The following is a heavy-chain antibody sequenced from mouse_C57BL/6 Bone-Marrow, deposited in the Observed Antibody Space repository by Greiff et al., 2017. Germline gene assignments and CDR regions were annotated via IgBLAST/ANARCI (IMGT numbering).Heavy chain of an antibody. CDR3: SRCDYDSLDY. CDR1: GYTFTSYG. CDR2: LDIGNGYT. V-gene: IGHV1-58*01. Sequence: VQLQQSGAELVRPGSSVKMSCKTSGYTFTSYGIHWVKQRPGQGLEWIGYLDIGNGYTEYNQKFQGKATLTSDTSSSTAYMPLSILTSEYSEISVCSRCDYDSLDYWGQGTSVTVSS. J-gene: IGHJ4*01.